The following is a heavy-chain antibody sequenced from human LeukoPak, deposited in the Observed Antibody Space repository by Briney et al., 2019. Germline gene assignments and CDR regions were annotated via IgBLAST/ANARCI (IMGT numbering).Heavy chain of an antibody. D-gene: IGHD3-10*01. J-gene: IGHJ6*03. CDR2: ISSSSSTI. V-gene: IGHV3-48*01. Sequence: GGSLRLSCAASGFTFSSYSMNWVRQAPGKGLEWVSYISSSSSTIYYAGSVKGRFTISRDNAKNSLYLQMNSLRAEDTAVYYCARSLAGFGPNYYMDVWGKGTTVTVSS. CDR3: ARSLAGFGPNYYMDV. CDR1: GFTFSSYS.